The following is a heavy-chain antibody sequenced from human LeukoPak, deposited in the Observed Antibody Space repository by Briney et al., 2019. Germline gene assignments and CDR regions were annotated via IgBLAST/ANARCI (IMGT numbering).Heavy chain of an antibody. J-gene: IGHJ2*01. CDR3: ARGRYSYGYRWWYFDL. Sequence: SETLSLTCAVYGGSFSGYYWSWIRQPTGKGLEWIGEINHSGSTNYNPSLKSRVTISVDTSKNQFSLKLSSVTAADTAVYYCARGRYSYGYRWWYFDLWGRGTLVTVSP. D-gene: IGHD5-18*01. V-gene: IGHV4-34*01. CDR2: INHSGST. CDR1: GGSFSGYY.